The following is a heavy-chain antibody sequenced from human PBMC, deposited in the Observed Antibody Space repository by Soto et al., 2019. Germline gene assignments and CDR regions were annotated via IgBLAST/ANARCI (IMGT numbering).Heavy chain of an antibody. Sequence: GGSLRLSCASSVCTFSSYAMSWVRQAPGKWLEWVSAISGSGGSTYYADSVKGRFTISRDNSKNTLYLQMNSLRAEDTAVYYCAKGRNWFERWGQRTLGIVSS. CDR2: ISGSGGST. J-gene: IGHJ5*02. CDR1: VCTFSSYA. V-gene: IGHV3-23*01. CDR3: AKGRNWFER.